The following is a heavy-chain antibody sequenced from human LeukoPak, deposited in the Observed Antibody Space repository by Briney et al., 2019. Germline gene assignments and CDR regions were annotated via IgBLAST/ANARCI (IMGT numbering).Heavy chain of an antibody. CDR3: ARESTSYYDSSGYSPYYFDY. CDR1: GFSFSSYV. CDR2: IWYDGSNK. J-gene: IGHJ4*02. D-gene: IGHD3-22*01. V-gene: IGHV3-33*08. Sequence: GRSLRLSCASSGFSFSSYVMNWVRQAPGKGPEWVAVIWYDGSNKYYADSVKGRFTISRDNSKNTLYLQMNSLRAEDTAVYYCARESTSYYDSSGYSPYYFDYWGQGTLVTVSS.